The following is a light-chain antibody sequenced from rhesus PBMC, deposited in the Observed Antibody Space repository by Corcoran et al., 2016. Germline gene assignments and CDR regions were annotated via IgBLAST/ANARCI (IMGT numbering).Light chain of an antibody. CDR2: EAS. Sequence: DIQMTQSPSSLSASVGDRITISCRASPGISNDLAWYQQKPGETPRLLIYEASRLQSGIPSWFSGSGSVPDFTLTISSLQSEDVATYYCQHYDSISRTFGQGTKVEIK. CDR1: PGISND. V-gene: IGKV1-25*01. CDR3: QHYDSISRT. J-gene: IGKJ1*01.